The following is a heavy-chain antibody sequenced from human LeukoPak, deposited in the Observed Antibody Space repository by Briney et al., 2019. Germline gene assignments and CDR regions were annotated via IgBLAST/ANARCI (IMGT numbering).Heavy chain of an antibody. Sequence: SVKVPCKASGGTFSSYAISWVRQAPGQGLEWMGGIIPIFGTANYAQKFQGRVTITTDESTSTAYMELSSLRSEDTAVYYCARAPLGNWNRERAIEDAGYFDYWGQGTLVTVSS. J-gene: IGHJ4*02. CDR2: IIPIFGTA. CDR3: ARAPLGNWNRERAIEDAGYFDY. V-gene: IGHV1-69*05. CDR1: GGTFSSYA. D-gene: IGHD1/OR15-1a*01.